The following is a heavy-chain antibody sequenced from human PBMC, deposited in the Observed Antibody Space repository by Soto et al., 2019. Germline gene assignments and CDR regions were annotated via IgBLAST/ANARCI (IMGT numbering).Heavy chain of an antibody. CDR1: GYTFTSYA. V-gene: IGHV1-3*05. J-gene: IGHJ4*02. CDR2: INAGNGNT. Sequence: QVQLVQSGAEEKKPGASVKVSCKASGYTFTSYAMHWVRQAPGQRLEWMGWINAGNGNTKYSQKFQGRVTITRDTSGSTGYNEVSSLRSEDTRVYYCARAGPCRGGSWYPPHFDFLGQGTLV. CDR3: ARAGPCRGGSWYPPHFDF. D-gene: IGHD2-15*01.